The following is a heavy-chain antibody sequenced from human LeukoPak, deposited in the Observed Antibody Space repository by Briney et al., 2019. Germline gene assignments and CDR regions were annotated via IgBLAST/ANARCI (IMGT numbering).Heavy chain of an antibody. CDR2: LSNSGGST. V-gene: IGHV3-23*01. D-gene: IGHD3-22*01. CDR3: AKSSYYDSSGYYREYYFDF. CDR1: GFTFSRYA. Sequence: GGSLRLSCAASGFTFSRYAMSWVRQAPGKGLEWVSTLSNSGGSTYYADSVKGRFTISRDNSKNTLYLQMNSLRDEDTAVYYCAKSSYYDSSGYYREYYFDFWGQGTLVTVSS. J-gene: IGHJ4*02.